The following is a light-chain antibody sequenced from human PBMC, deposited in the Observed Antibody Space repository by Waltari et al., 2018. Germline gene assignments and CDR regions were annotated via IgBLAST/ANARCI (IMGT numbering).Light chain of an antibody. V-gene: IGKV3-20*01. J-gene: IGKJ3*01. CDR3: QKYSSLPFT. CDR2: GTS. Sequence: VILTQSPATLSLSPGERATLSCRASQSVSSYLAWYQQKPGQAPRLLIQGTSSRATGIPDRFSGSWSGTEFTLTISSLEPEDFAVYYCQKYSSLPFTFGPGTKLDIK. CDR1: QSVSSY.